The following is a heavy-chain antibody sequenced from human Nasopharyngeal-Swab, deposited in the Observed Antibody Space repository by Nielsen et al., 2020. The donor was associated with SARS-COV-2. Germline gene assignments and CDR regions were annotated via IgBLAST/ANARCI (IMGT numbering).Heavy chain of an antibody. Sequence: ASVKVSCKASGYTFTSYAMHWVRQAPGQRLEWMGWINAGNGNTKYSQKFQGRVTITRDTSASTAYMELSSLRSEDTAVYYCARAGYCSDGSCYLSLYYYYYGMDVWGQGTTVTVSS. CDR3: ARAGYCSDGSCYLSLYYYYYGMDV. CDR2: INAGNGNT. V-gene: IGHV1-3*01. J-gene: IGHJ6*02. D-gene: IGHD2-15*01. CDR1: GYTFTSYA.